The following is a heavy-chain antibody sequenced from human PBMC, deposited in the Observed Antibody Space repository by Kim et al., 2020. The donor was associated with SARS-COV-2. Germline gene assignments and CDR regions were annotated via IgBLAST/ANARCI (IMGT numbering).Heavy chain of an antibody. D-gene: IGHD3-10*01. CDR2: ISWNSGSI. Sequence: GGSLRLSCAASGFTFDDYAMHWVRQAPGKGLEWVSGISWNSGSIGYADSVNGRFTISRDNAKNSLYLQMNSLRAEDTALYYCAKAPGSGLQKWGGMDVWGQGTTVTVSS. CDR3: AKAPGSGLQKWGGMDV. CDR1: GFTFDDYA. J-gene: IGHJ6*02. V-gene: IGHV3-9*01.